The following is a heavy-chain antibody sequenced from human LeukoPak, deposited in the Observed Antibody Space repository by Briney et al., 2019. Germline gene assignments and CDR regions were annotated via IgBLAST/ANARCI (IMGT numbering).Heavy chain of an antibody. CDR3: AGTYYYDSSGYYLYAFDI. J-gene: IGHJ3*02. Sequence: GASVKVSCKASGYTFTGYYMHWVRQAPGQGLEWMGWINPNSGGTNYAQKFQGRVTMTRDTSISTAYMELSRLRSDDTAVYYCAGTYYYDSSGYYLYAFDIWGQGTMVTVSS. D-gene: IGHD3-22*01. CDR1: GYTFTGYY. V-gene: IGHV1-2*02. CDR2: INPNSGGT.